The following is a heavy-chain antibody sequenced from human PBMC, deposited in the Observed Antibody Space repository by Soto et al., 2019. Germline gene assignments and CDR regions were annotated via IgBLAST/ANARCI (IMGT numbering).Heavy chain of an antibody. V-gene: IGHV3-30*03. J-gene: IGHJ5*02. Sequence: PGGSLRLSCAASGFPFSRYEIHWVRQVPGRGLEWVALISHDGSNKYYVDSVKGRFIISRDNSKNTVYLQMNSLRTEDTALYYCATDADFDTRHLHPWGQGTLVTVS. CDR2: ISHDGSNK. CDR1: GFPFSRYE. D-gene: IGHD3-22*01. CDR3: ATDADFDTRHLHP.